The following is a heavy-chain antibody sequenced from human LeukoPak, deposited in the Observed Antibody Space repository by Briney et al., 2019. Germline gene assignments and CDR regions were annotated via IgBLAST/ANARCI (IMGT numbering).Heavy chain of an antibody. CDR3: ARGDYNDGMDV. Sequence: PSETLSLTCTVSGGSISSYYWSWIRQPPGKGLEWIGYIYYSGSTNYNPSLKSRVTISVDTSKNQFSLKLSSVTAAVTAVYYCARGDYNDGMDVWGQGTTVTVSS. CDR1: GGSISSYY. CDR2: IYYSGST. J-gene: IGHJ6*02. V-gene: IGHV4-59*01.